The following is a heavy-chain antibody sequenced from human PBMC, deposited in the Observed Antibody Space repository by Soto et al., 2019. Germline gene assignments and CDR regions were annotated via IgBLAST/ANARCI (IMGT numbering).Heavy chain of an antibody. CDR3: ARHSVMIRGVRTTSFDY. V-gene: IGHV4-59*08. CDR1: GGSISSDY. Sequence: SETLSPTCTVSGGSISSDYWSWIRQPPGKGLEWIAYVSSGGSTNYNPSVKSRITISIDTSSNQFSLKLSSVTAADTAVYYCARHSVMIRGVRTTSFDYWGQGALVTVSS. D-gene: IGHD3-10*01. CDR2: VSSGGST. J-gene: IGHJ4*02.